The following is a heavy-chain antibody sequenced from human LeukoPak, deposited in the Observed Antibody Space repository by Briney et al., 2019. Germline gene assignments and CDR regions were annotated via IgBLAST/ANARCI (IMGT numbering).Heavy chain of an antibody. CDR1: GFTFSTYW. CDR3: ARHLTYGGWNL. D-gene: IGHD4-23*01. CDR2: INLDGSSA. J-gene: IGHJ5*02. V-gene: IGHV3-74*01. Sequence: GGSLRLSCAASGFTFSTYWMHWVRQAPGKGLVWISHINLDGSSATYADSVKGRFTISRDNAKNTLDLQMSSLRAEDTAVYYCARHLTYGGWNLWGRGTLVTVSS.